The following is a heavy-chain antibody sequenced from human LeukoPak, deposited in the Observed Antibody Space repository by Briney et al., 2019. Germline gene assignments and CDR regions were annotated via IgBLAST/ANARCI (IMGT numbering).Heavy chain of an antibody. CDR1: GGTFSSYA. Sequence: SVKVSCKASGGTFSSYAISWVRQAPGQGLEWMGGIIPIFGTANYAQKFQGRVTITTDESTSTAYMELSSLRYEDTAVYYCARGNDFWSGYLRSAFDIWGQGTMVTVSS. J-gene: IGHJ3*02. V-gene: IGHV1-69*05. D-gene: IGHD3-3*01. CDR3: ARGNDFWSGYLRSAFDI. CDR2: IIPIFGTA.